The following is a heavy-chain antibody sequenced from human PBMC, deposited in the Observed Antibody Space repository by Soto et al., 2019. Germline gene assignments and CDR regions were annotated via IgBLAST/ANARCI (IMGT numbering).Heavy chain of an antibody. V-gene: IGHV4-59*01. CDR1: GGSISSYY. J-gene: IGHJ4*02. Sequence: PSETLSLTCTVSGGSISSYYWSWIRQPPGKGLEWIGYIYYSGSTNYNPSLKSRVTISVDTSKNQFSLELRSLRSDDTAVYYCARDLGYSDFDVHYWGQGTQVTVSS. D-gene: IGHD4-17*01. CDR2: IYYSGST. CDR3: ARDLGYSDFDVHY.